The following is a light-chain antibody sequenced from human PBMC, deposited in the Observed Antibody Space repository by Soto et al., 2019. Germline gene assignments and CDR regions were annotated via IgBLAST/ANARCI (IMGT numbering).Light chain of an antibody. CDR1: GSNIGAGYD. CDR3: QSYDSSLSGYV. Sequence: QSVLTQPPSVSGAPGQRFTICCTLMGSNIGAGYDVHWYQQLPGTAPKLLIYGSSNRPSGVPDRFSGSKSGTSASLAITGLQAEDEADYYCQSYDSSLSGYVFGTGTKVTVL. CDR2: GSS. J-gene: IGLJ1*01. V-gene: IGLV1-40*01.